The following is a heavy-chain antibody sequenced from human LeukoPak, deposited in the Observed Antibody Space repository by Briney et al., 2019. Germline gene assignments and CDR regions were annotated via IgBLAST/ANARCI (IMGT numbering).Heavy chain of an antibody. CDR3: ASTSYYDFWSGSSAEYFQH. CDR2: INPNTGGT. D-gene: IGHD3-3*01. CDR1: GYRFTDYH. J-gene: IGHJ1*01. Sequence: ASVKVSCKASGYRFTDYHMHWVRQAPGQGLEWMGWINPNTGGTNYAQSFQGRVTMTRDTSISTAYMELSRLRSDDTAVYYCASTSYYDFWSGSSAEYFQHWGQGTLVTVSS. V-gene: IGHV1-2*02.